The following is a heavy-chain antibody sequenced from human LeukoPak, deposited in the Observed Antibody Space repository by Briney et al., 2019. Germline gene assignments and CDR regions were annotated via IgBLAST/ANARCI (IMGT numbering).Heavy chain of an antibody. CDR2: INHSGST. CDR3: ARAPEYYDFWSGYRDAFDI. D-gene: IGHD3-3*01. CDR1: GGSFSGYY. Sequence: SEILSLTCAVYGGSFSGYYWSWIRQPPGKGLEWIGEINHSGSTNYNPSLKSRVTISVDTSKNQFSLKLSSVTAADTAVYYCARAPEYYDFWSGYRDAFDIWGQGTMVTVSS. J-gene: IGHJ3*02. V-gene: IGHV4-34*01.